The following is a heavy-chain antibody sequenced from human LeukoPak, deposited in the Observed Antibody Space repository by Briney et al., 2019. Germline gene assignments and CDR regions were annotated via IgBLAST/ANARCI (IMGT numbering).Heavy chain of an antibody. V-gene: IGHV1-2*02. Sequence: GASVKVSCMSSGYTFTGYYMHWVRQAPGQGLEWMGWINPNSGDTNYAQKFQDRVTVTRDTSISTAYMDLSWLRSDDTAVYYCARVGSSGWYVHPTLDYWGQGTMVTVSS. J-gene: IGHJ3*01. CDR1: GYTFTGYY. CDR3: ARVGSSGWYVHPTLDY. CDR2: INPNSGDT. D-gene: IGHD6-19*01.